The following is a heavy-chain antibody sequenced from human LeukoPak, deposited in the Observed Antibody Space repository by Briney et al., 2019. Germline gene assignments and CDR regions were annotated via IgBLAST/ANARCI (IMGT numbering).Heavy chain of an antibody. V-gene: IGHV3-30*03. CDR2: IAYDGSSK. D-gene: IGHD3-22*01. CDR3: ARVEDYYDSSGYYSRGHFDY. Sequence: GGSLRLSCAASGFTFRAYAFHWVRQAPGKGLEWVAFIAYDGSSKYYADSVKGRFIIFRDYSKNTVHLQMNSLRGDDTAVYYCARVEDYYDSSGYYSRGHFDYWGQGTLVTVSS. CDR1: GFTFRAYA. J-gene: IGHJ4*02.